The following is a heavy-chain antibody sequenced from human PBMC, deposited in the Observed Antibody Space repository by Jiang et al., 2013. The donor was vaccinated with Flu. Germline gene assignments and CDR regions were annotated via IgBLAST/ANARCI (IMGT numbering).Heavy chain of an antibody. CDR2: LLHGST. Sequence: WIRQPPRKGRGVDWVYLLHGSTNYNPSLKSRVTISVDTSKNQFSLKLSSVTAADTAVYYCASGYGDPTYFDYWGQGTLVTVSS. CDR3: ASGYGDPTYFDY. J-gene: IGHJ4*02. D-gene: IGHD4-17*01. V-gene: IGHV4-59*01.